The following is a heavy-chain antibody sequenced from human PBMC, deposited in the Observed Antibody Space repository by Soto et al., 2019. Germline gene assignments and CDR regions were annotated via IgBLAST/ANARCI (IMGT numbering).Heavy chain of an antibody. CDR3: AKDAPGSGWLSDY. V-gene: IGHV3-23*01. J-gene: IGHJ4*02. CDR2: IGGSGGDT. CDR1: GFTFSIYA. Sequence: EAQLLESGGGLVHPGGSLRLSSAASGFTFSIYAMSWVRQAPGKGLEWVSTIGGSGGDTTYADFVRGRFTVSRDNSRNTLYLQMNSLRAEDTAIYYCAKDAPGSGWLSDYWGRGTLVTVSS. D-gene: IGHD3-22*01.